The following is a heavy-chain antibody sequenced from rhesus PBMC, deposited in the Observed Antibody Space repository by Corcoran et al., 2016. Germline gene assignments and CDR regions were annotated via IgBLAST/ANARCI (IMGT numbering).Heavy chain of an antibody. J-gene: IGHJ4*01. Sequence: EVQLVETGGGLVQPGGSLKLSCAASGFTFSSYGMSWVRQAPGKGLELVSAIKCGSGSTYYADSVKSRFTISRDNSKNTLSLQMNSLRAEDTAVYYCAKLNYDSGYDFDYWGQGVLVTVSS. CDR2: IKCGSGST. D-gene: IGHD3-28*01. CDR1: GFTFSSYG. CDR3: AKLNYDSGYDFDY. V-gene: IGHV3S5*01.